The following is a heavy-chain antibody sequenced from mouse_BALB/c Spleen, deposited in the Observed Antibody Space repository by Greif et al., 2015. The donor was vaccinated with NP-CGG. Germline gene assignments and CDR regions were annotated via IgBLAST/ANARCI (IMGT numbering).Heavy chain of an antibody. D-gene: IGHD2-4*01. CDR2: INPSNGGT. Sequence: QVQLQQSGAELVKPGASVKLSCKASGYTFTSYYMYWVKQRPGQGLEWIGEINPSNGGTNFNEKFKSKATLTVDKSSSTAYMQLSSLTSEDSAVYYCSRRDYDYDFDYWGQGTTLTVSS. CDR1: GYTFTSYY. CDR3: SRRDYDYDFDY. V-gene: IGHV1S81*02. J-gene: IGHJ2*01.